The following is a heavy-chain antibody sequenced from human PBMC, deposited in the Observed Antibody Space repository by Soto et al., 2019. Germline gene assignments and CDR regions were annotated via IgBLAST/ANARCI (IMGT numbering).Heavy chain of an antibody. V-gene: IGHV4-39*01. CDR3: ATADGFGVVTPFFEY. J-gene: IGHJ4*02. D-gene: IGHD3-3*01. Sequence: QLQLQESGPGLVKPPESLSLTCTVSGGSISSRSHYWGWIRQSPGRHLEWIGSSYYRGSTHYNPSLKTRVTISVDTSKNQVSLKVHSVTAADTAVYYCATADGFGVVTPFFEYWGQGMLVTVSS. CDR1: GGSISSRSHY. CDR2: SYYRGST.